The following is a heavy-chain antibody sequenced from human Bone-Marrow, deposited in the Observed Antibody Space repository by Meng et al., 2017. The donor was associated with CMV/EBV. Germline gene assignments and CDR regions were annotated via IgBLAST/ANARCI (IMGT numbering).Heavy chain of an antibody. J-gene: IGHJ4*02. V-gene: IGHV3-23*01. D-gene: IGHD2-15*01. CDR2: LYDSGRYT. Sequence: GESLKISFAASGFTLSTYAMAWVRQVSGKGLEWVSVLYDSGRYTDYADSVKGRFTTFRANSKNTLYLQMNSLRAEDTAIYYCAKMMGYCSGGRCASQPFASWGQGPLVTVYS. CDR3: AKMMGYCSGGRCASQPFAS. CDR1: GFTLSTYA.